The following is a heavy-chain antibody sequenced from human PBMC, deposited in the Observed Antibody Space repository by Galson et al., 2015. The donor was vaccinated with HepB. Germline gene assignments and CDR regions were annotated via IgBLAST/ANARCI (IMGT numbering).Heavy chain of an antibody. Sequence: SVKVSCKASGGTFSSYAISWVRQAPGQGLEWMGGIIPIFGTANYAQKFQGRVTITADESTSTAYMELSSLRSEDTAVYYCATGVDTAMVEGLVYYGMDVWGQGTTVTVSS. D-gene: IGHD5-18*01. V-gene: IGHV1-69*13. CDR1: GGTFSSYA. CDR3: ATGVDTAMVEGLVYYGMDV. CDR2: IIPIFGTA. J-gene: IGHJ6*02.